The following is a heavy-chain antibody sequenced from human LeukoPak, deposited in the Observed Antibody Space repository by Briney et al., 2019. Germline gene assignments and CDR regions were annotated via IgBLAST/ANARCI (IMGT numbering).Heavy chain of an antibody. CDR2: IYHSGST. J-gene: IGHJ4*02. CDR3: ARVYYGSGSYSSPPWYYFDY. D-gene: IGHD3-10*01. Sequence: SETLSLTCAVYGGSFSGYYWSWIRQPPGKGLEWIGEIYHSGSTNYNPSLKSRVTISVDTSKNQFSLKLSSVTAADTAVYYCARVYYGSGSYSSPPWYYFDYWGQGTLVTVSS. V-gene: IGHV4-34*01. CDR1: GGSFSGYY.